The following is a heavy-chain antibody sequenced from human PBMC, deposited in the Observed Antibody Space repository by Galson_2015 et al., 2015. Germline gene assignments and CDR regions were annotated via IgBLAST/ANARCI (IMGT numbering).Heavy chain of an antibody. D-gene: IGHD6-13*01. Sequence: IGEINHSGSTNYNPSLKSRVTISVDTSKNQFSLKLSSVTAADTAVYYCARGGRQQLVRGTFDYWGQGTLVTVSS. CDR2: INHSGST. CDR3: ARGGRQQLVRGTFDY. V-gene: IGHV4-34*01. J-gene: IGHJ4*02.